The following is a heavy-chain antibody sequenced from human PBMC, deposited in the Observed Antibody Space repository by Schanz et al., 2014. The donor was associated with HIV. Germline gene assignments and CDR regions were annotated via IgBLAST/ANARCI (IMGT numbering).Heavy chain of an antibody. CDR1: GGTFSSSA. CDR3: TSGSFEFGDLLDDYYYDAMDV. Sequence: QVQLVQSGTEVKKPGSSVKVSCKASGGTFSSSAISWVRQAPGQGLEWMGGIIPIFDTTNYAQKFQGRVTITADKSTSTVYMDLSSLRSEDTAVYYCTSGSFEFGDLLDDYYYDAMDVWGQGTTVTVSS. V-gene: IGHV1-69*06. CDR2: IIPIFDTT. D-gene: IGHD3-10*01. J-gene: IGHJ6*02.